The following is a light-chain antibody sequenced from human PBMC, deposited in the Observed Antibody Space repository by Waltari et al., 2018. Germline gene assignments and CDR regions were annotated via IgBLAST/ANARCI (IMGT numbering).Light chain of an antibody. CDR2: DKN. J-gene: IGLJ2*01. CDR1: GLRSYY. Sequence: GQTVRITCQGDGLRSYYASWYQQRPGQAPILVMYDKNNRPSGVPDRFSGSTSDNTASLTITGAQAEDEASYYCHSRDASGVGGSFGGGTKLTVL. V-gene: IGLV3-19*01. CDR3: HSRDASGVGGS.